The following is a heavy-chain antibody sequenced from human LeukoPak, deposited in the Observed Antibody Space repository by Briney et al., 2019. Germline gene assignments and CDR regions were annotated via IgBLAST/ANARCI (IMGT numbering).Heavy chain of an antibody. CDR1: AFTFNNYG. CDR3: ARDRGGSGSYYKGGFDY. D-gene: IGHD3-10*01. J-gene: IGHJ4*02. Sequence: PGGSLRLSCAASAFTFNNYGMHWVRQAPGKGLEWVAFIRFDGSNKYYADSVKGRFTISRDNSKNTLYLQMNSLRAEDTAVYYCARDRGGSGSYYKGGFDYWGQGTLVTVSS. CDR2: IRFDGSNK. V-gene: IGHV3-30*02.